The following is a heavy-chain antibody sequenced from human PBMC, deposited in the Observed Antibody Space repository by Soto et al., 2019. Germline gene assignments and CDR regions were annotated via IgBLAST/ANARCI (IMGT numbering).Heavy chain of an antibody. Sequence: EVQLLDSGGGLVQPGGSLRLSCAASGFTFRTYAMSWVRQAPGKGLEWVSTISDSGTTYYANSVKGRFTISRDNSRNTLDLPMTSLRVEDTAVYYCAKGGEGSCSRTSCLYFSDSWGQGTLVTVSS. CDR1: GFTFRTYA. J-gene: IGHJ5*02. CDR3: AKGGEGSCSRTSCLYFSDS. D-gene: IGHD2-2*01. V-gene: IGHV3-23*01. CDR2: ISDSGTT.